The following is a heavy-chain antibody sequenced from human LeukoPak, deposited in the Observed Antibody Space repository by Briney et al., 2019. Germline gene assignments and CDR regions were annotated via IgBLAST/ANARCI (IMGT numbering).Heavy chain of an antibody. D-gene: IGHD1-26*01. CDR1: GYTFTSYY. CDR3: AREGATDDYFDY. V-gene: IGHV1-46*01. Sequence: ASVRVSCKAPGYTFTSYYMHWVRQAPGQGLEWMGIFNPSGGSTSYAQKFQGRVTMTRDTSTSTVYMELSSLRSEDTAVYYCAREGATDDYFDYWGQGTLVTVSS. CDR2: FNPSGGST. J-gene: IGHJ4*02.